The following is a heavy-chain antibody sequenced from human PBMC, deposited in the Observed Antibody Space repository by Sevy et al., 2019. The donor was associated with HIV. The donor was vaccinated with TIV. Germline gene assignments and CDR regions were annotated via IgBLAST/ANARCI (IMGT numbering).Heavy chain of an antibody. J-gene: IGHJ6*02. Sequence: GGSLRLSCAASEFSVTDNYMSWVHQAPGKGLEWVSTIYSGGSTFYADSVKGRFTISRDNSKNTLYLHMNSLRAEDTAVYYGARDRYYDASGYYYYYYGLDVWGQGTTVTVSS. CDR1: EFSVTDNY. D-gene: IGHD3-22*01. V-gene: IGHV3-66*01. CDR3: ARDRYYDASGYYYYYYGLDV. CDR2: IYSGGST.